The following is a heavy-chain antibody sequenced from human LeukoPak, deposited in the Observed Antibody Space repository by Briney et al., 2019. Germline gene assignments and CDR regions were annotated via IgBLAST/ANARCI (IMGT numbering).Heavy chain of an antibody. D-gene: IGHD3-3*01. J-gene: IGHJ4*02. Sequence: AGGSLRLSCTGSGFTFGDYSMNWVRQAPGKGLEWVAFIRSKDHGGTTEYAASVKGRFTFSRDDSRSVAYLQMNNLRTEDTAVYYCARDQVYYDFWSAYWGQGTLVTVSS. V-gene: IGHV3-49*04. CDR2: IRSKDHGGTT. CDR3: ARDQVYYDFWSAY. CDR1: GFTFGDYS.